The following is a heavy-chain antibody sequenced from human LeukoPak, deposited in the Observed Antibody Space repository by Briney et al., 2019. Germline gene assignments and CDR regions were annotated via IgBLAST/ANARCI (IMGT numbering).Heavy chain of an antibody. CDR1: GFTFSSYA. V-gene: IGHV3-23*01. J-gene: IGHJ3*02. CDR2: ISGSGGST. Sequence: PGGSLRLSCAASGFTFSSYAMSWVRQAPGKGLEWVSAISGSGGSTYYADSVKGRFTISRDNSKNSLYLQMNSLKTEDTAVYYCASPVGATTVRAFDIWGQGTMVTVSS. CDR3: ASPVGATTVRAFDI. D-gene: IGHD1-26*01.